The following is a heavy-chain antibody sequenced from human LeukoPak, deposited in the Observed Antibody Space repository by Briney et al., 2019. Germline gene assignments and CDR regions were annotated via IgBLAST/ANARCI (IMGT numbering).Heavy chain of an antibody. CDR3: ARDRLTIFGVVYPGAFDI. CDR1: GGSISSSSYY. Sequence: SETLSLTCTVSGGSISSSSYYWGWIRQPPGKGLEWIGSIYYSGSTYYNPSLKSRVTISVDTSENQFSLKLSSVTAADTAVYYCARDRLTIFGVVYPGAFDIWGQGTMVTVSS. D-gene: IGHD3-3*01. J-gene: IGHJ3*02. CDR2: IYYSGST. V-gene: IGHV4-39*07.